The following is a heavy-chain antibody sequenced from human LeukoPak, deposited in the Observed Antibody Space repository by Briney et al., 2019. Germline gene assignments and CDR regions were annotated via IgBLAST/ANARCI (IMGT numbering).Heavy chain of an antibody. CDR2: IYYSGST. J-gene: IGHJ4*02. Sequence: KASETLSLTCTVSGGSISSYYWSWIRQPPGKGLEWIGYIYYSGSTNYNPSLKSRVTMSVDTSKNQFSLKLSSVTAADTAVYYCAGGELLFDYWGQGTLVTVSS. CDR1: GGSISSYY. CDR3: AGGELLFDY. V-gene: IGHV4-59*01. D-gene: IGHD3-10*01.